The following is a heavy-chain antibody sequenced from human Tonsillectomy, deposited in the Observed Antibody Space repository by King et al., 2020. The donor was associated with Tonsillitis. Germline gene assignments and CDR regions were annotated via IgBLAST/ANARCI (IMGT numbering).Heavy chain of an antibody. J-gene: IGHJ3*02. CDR2: ISGYNGNT. V-gene: IGHV1-18*01. CDR3: ALSGSYLAFDT. D-gene: IGHD3-10*01. CDR1: GYTLASYG. Sequence: QLVQSGAEVKKPGASVKVSCKASGYTLASYGISWVRQAPGQGLEWMGWISGYNGNTNYSPKLQARATMTTDTSTSTAYLDLRSLRSDDTAVYYCALSGSYLAFDTWGQGTMVTVSS.